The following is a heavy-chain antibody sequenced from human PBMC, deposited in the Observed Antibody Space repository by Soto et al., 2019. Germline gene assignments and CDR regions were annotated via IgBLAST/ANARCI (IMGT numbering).Heavy chain of an antibody. J-gene: IGHJ6*03. CDR1: GDSVSSNSAA. CDR3: AGTTSHQWYYMDV. V-gene: IGHV6-1*01. Sequence: QVQLQESGPGLVKPSQTLSLTCAISGDSVSSNSAAWNWIRLSPSRGLEWLARTYYRSRWYNEYAGPVRSRITVNPDTSKNQFSLQLTSVTPEDTAVYYCAGTTSHQWYYMDVWGKGTTVTVSS. D-gene: IGHD1-7*01. CDR2: TYYRSRWYN.